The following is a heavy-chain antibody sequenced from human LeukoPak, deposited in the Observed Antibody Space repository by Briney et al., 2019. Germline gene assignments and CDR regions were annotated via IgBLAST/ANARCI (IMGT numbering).Heavy chain of an antibody. Sequence: SETLSLTCAVYGGSFSGYYWSWIRQPPGKGLEWIGEINHSGSTNYNPSLKSRVTISVDTSKNQFSLKLSSVTAADTAEYYCARPPYYYDSSGYVDAFDIWGQGTMVTVSS. CDR1: GGSFSGYY. J-gene: IGHJ3*02. CDR3: ARPPYYYDSSGYVDAFDI. CDR2: INHSGST. D-gene: IGHD3-22*01. V-gene: IGHV4-34*01.